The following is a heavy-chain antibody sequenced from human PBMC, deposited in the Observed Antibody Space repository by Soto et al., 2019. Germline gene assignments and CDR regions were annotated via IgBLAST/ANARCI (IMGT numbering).Heavy chain of an antibody. D-gene: IGHD3-9*01. Sequence: QITLKASGPTLVKPTQTLTLTCTFSGFSLSTSGVGVGWIRQPPGKALEWLALLYWDDDKRYSPSLKSRVTITKDTSKNQVVLTMTNMDPVDTATYYCALTGEYYDILTGYQTRAFDIWGQGTMVTVSS. CDR3: ALTGEYYDILTGYQTRAFDI. CDR2: LYWDDDK. CDR1: GFSLSTSGVG. V-gene: IGHV2-5*02. J-gene: IGHJ3*02.